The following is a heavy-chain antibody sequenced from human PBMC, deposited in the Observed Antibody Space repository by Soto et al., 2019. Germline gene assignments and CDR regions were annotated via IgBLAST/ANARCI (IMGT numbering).Heavy chain of an antibody. CDR3: ARAVLRFLEWSWFDR. D-gene: IGHD3-3*01. J-gene: IGHJ5*02. Sequence: ASVKVSCKASGGTFSSYAISWVRQAPGQGLEWMGGIIPIFGTANYAQKFQGRVTITADESTSTAYMELSSLRSEDTAVYYCARAVLRFLEWSWFDRWGQGTLVTVSS. CDR1: GGTFSSYA. CDR2: IIPIFGTA. V-gene: IGHV1-69*13.